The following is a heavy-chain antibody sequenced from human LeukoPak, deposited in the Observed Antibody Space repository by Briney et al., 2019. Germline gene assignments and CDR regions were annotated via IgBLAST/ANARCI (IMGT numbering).Heavy chain of an antibody. CDR2: ISYSGST. CDR1: GGSISSSTYY. Sequence: SETLSLTCTVSGGSISSSTYYWAWIRQPPGKGLEWIGSISYSGSTYYNPSLKSRVTISVDTSKNQFSLKLSSVTAADTAVYYCARVRATSCLDVWGQGTMVTVSS. D-gene: IGHD1-26*01. V-gene: IGHV4-39*07. J-gene: IGHJ3*01. CDR3: ARVRATSCLDV.